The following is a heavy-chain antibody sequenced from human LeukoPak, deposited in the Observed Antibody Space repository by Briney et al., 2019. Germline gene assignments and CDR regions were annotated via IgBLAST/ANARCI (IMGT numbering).Heavy chain of an antibody. CDR1: GYSFTSYW. CDR3: ARATTVTSSPYYYYYGMDV. CDR2: IYPGDSDT. J-gene: IGHJ6*02. D-gene: IGHD4-4*01. V-gene: IGHV5-51*01. Sequence: GESLKISCQGSGYSFTSYWIGWVRQMPGKGLEWMGIIYPGDSDTRYGPSFQGQVTISADKSISTAYLQWSSLKASDTAMYYCARATTVTSSPYYYYYGMDVWGQGTTVTVSS.